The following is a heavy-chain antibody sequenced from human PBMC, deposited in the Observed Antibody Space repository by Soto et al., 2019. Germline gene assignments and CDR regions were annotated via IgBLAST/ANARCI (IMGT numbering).Heavy chain of an antibody. V-gene: IGHV1-24*01. CDR1: GYTLTELS. Sequence: GPVKVSCKVSGYTLTELSMHWVRQAPGKGLEWMGGFDPEDGETIYAQKFQGRVTMTEDTSTDTAYMELSSLRSEDTAVYYCATVDGSGSHSRPDPILFDPWGEGTLVTVSS. D-gene: IGHD3-10*01. CDR2: FDPEDGET. J-gene: IGHJ5*02. CDR3: ATVDGSGSHSRPDPILFDP.